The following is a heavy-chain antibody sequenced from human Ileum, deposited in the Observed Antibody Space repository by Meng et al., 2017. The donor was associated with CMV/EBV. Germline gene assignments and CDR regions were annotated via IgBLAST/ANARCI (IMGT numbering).Heavy chain of an antibody. Sequence: LTCAVSGDSVSSDNWWSWVRQPPGKVQEWIGEIHHRGNTNYNPSLKSRVTMSVDKSKNQVSLELTSVTAADTAVYFCTSASGYKIDYRGQGTLVTVSS. CDR3: TSASGYKIDY. CDR2: IHHRGNT. V-gene: IGHV4-4*01. J-gene: IGHJ4*02. CDR1: GDSVSSDNW. D-gene: IGHD6-13*01.